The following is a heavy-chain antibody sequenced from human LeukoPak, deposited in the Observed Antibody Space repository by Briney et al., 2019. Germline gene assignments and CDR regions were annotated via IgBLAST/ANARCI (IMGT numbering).Heavy chain of an antibody. Sequence: SETLSLTCSVSGGSISSYFWTWIRQPPGKGLEWIGYIHYSGSTHYNPSLKSRVTISVDTSKNQVSLKLSSVTAADTAVYYCARDRYYYDSSGYYYMDVWGKGTTVTISS. J-gene: IGHJ6*03. D-gene: IGHD3-22*01. CDR2: IHYSGST. CDR3: ARDRYYYDSSGYYYMDV. V-gene: IGHV4-59*12. CDR1: GGSISSYF.